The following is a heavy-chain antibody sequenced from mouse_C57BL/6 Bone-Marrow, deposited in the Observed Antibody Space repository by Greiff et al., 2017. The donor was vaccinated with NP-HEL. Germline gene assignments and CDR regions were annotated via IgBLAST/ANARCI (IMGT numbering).Heavy chain of an antibody. CDR3: ASDYYGSSLAWFAY. CDR2: IYPGSGST. J-gene: IGHJ3*01. V-gene: IGHV1-55*01. CDR1: GYTFTSYW. D-gene: IGHD1-1*01. Sequence: VQLQQPGAELVKPGASVKMSCKASGYTFTSYWITWVKQRPGQGLEWIGDIYPGSGSTNYNEKFKSKATLTVDTSSSTAYMQLSSLTSEDSAVYYCASDYYGSSLAWFAYWGQGTLVTVSA.